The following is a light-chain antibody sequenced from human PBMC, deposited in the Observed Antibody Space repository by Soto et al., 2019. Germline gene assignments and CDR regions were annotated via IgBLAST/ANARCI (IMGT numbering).Light chain of an antibody. V-gene: IGLV2-8*01. J-gene: IGLJ2*01. CDR1: SSDLGDFNY. Sequence: QSALTQPPSASGSPGQSVTISCTGTSSDLGDFNYVSWYQQHPGQVPKLMIYEVTKRPSGVPDRFSGSKSGNTASLTVSGLQAEDKADYYCSSRIGGTSVVFGGGTK. CDR3: SSRIGGTSVV. CDR2: EVT.